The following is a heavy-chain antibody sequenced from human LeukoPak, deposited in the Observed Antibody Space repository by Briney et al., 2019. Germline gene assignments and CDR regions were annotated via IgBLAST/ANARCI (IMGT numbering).Heavy chain of an antibody. CDR1: GGSISSSSAY. D-gene: IGHD5-18*01. V-gene: IGHV4-39*01. CDR2: IYYSKNT. CDR3: VSPRGFSYGYFDY. Sequence: SETLSLTCTVSGGSISSSSAYWGWIRQPPGKGLEWIGSIYYSKNTYYNPSLKSRVTISADTSKNQFSLTLGSGSATDTAVYYCVSPRGFSYGYFDYWGQGTLVTVSS. J-gene: IGHJ4*02.